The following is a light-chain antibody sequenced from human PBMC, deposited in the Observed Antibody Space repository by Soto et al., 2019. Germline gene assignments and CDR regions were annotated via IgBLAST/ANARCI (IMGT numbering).Light chain of an antibody. J-gene: IGKJ4*01. CDR1: QSVRSH. V-gene: IGKV3-15*01. CDR3: QQLNSYPLT. Sequence: EIVMTQSPATLSVSPGERASLSCRASQSVRSHLAWYQQKPGQAPRLLIFGESTRATGIPDRFTGSGSGTEFTLTISSLQSEDFAIYYCQQLNSYPLTFGGGTKVDIK. CDR2: GES.